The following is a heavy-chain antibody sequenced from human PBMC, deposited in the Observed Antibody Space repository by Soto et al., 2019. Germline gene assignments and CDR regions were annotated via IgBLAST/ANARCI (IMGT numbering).Heavy chain of an antibody. CDR1: GYTFTSYG. J-gene: IGHJ2*01. V-gene: IGHV1-18*04. Sequence: ASVKVSCKAFGYTFTSYGISWVRQAPGQGLEWMGWISTYNGNTNYPQKLQGRVTMTTDTPTSTAYMELRSLRSDDTAVYYCARWIDIVATYAQNWYFDLWGRGTLVTV. D-gene: IGHD5-12*01. CDR3: ARWIDIVATYAQNWYFDL. CDR2: ISTYNGNT.